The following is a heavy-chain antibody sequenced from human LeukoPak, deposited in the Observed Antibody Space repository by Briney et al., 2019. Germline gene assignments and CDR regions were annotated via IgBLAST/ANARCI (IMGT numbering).Heavy chain of an antibody. D-gene: IGHD1-20*01. CDR2: IYTSGST. V-gene: IGHV4-61*02. J-gene: IGHJ6*03. Sequence: SQTLSLTCTVSGGSISSGSYYWSWIRQPARKGLEWIGRIYTSGSTNYNPSLKSRVTISVDTSKNQFSLKLSSVTAADTAVYYCARDNWNENYYYMDVWGKGTTVTVSS. CDR3: ARDNWNENYYYMDV. CDR1: GGSISSGSYY.